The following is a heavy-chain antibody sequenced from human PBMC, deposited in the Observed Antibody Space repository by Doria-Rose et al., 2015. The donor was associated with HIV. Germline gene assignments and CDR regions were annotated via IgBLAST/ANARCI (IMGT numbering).Heavy chain of an antibody. Sequence: QVRLQESGPGLVKPSETLSLTCSVSGGSISHYYWSWIRQPPGKGLEYIGDIIYTGSTNYSPSLKSRVSISIDTSKNKFSLRLSSVTAADTAVYYCARVLSGTYDYWGQGTLVTVSS. J-gene: IGHJ4*02. CDR1: GGSISHYY. D-gene: IGHD1-26*01. CDR3: ARVLSGTYDY. CDR2: IIYTGST. V-gene: IGHV4-59*01.